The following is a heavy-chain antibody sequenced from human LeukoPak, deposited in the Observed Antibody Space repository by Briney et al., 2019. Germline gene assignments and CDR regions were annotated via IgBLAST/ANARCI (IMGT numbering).Heavy chain of an antibody. CDR1: GGSISSYY. V-gene: IGHV4-59*01. CDR2: ISYSGST. D-gene: IGHD1-7*01. J-gene: IGHJ5*02. Sequence: KPSGTLSLTCTVSGGSISSYYWSWIRQPPGKGLEWIGYISYSGSTNYNPSLKSRVSISVETSKNQFSLKLSSVTAADTAVYYCARGNWNYASFWFDPWGQGTLVTVSS. CDR3: ARGNWNYASFWFDP.